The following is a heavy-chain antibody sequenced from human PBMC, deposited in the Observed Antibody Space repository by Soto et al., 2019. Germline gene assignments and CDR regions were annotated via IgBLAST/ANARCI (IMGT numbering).Heavy chain of an antibody. D-gene: IGHD3-10*01. V-gene: IGHV1-69*06. CDR3: ARRDSHGFFRYFDN. J-gene: IGHJ4*02. Sequence: QVQLVQSGAEVKRPGSSVKVSCKASGGTFSSYPISWVRQAPGQGLEWMGGTNGNLGTGNYAQKFRGRLTITADKSTTTTYMELISLTSEDTAVYYCARRDSHGFFRYFDNWGQGTLVTVSS. CDR2: TNGNLGTG. CDR1: GGTFSSYP.